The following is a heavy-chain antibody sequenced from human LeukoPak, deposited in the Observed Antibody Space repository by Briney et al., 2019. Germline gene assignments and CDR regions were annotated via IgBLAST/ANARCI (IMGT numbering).Heavy chain of an antibody. V-gene: IGHV3-30-3*01. CDR3: ARDRASLSRKPRHDDY. Sequence: GGSLRLSCAASGFTFSSYAMHWVRQAPGKGLEWVAVISYDGSNKYYADSVKGRFTISRDNSKNTLCLQMNSLRAEDTAVYYCARDRASLSRKPRHDDYWGQGTLVTVSS. J-gene: IGHJ4*02. D-gene: IGHD3-3*02. CDR1: GFTFSSYA. CDR2: ISYDGSNK.